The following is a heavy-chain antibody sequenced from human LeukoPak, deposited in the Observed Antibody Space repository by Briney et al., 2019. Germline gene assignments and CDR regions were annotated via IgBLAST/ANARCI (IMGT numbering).Heavy chain of an antibody. Sequence: KPSETLSLTCAVYGGSFSGYYWSWIRQPPGKGLEWIGEIKHSGSTNYNPSLKGRVTISVDTSKNQFSLKLSSVTAADTAVYYCARDSMLSGRDYWGQGTLVTVSS. D-gene: IGHD3-16*02. J-gene: IGHJ4*02. CDR1: GGSFSGYY. CDR3: ARDSMLSGRDY. V-gene: IGHV4-34*01. CDR2: IKHSGST.